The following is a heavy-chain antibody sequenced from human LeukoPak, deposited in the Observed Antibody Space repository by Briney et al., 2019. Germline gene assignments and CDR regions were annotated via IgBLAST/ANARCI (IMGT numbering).Heavy chain of an antibody. CDR3: ARDGDSSSWSEMDV. D-gene: IGHD6-13*01. J-gene: IGHJ6*02. CDR2: INPNSGGT. CDR1: GYTFTGYY. Sequence: RASVKVSCKASGYTFTGYYMHWVRQAPGQGLAWMGWINPNSGGTNYAQKFQGRVTMTRDTSISTAYMELSRLRSDDTAVYYCARDGDSSSWSEMDVWGQGTTVTVSS. V-gene: IGHV1-2*02.